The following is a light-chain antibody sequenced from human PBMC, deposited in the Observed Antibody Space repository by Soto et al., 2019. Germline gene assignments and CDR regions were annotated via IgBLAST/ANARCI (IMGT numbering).Light chain of an antibody. CDR2: TAT. Sequence: EIQMTQSHSTLSASVGDRGTITCRAGQSISGWVAWCQQKAGKARKLLVCTATRLEVGVPSRFSRSGSGTDFTLTSSSLQPTYFATPYRPQYNSYSQSLGQGTNV. CDR1: QSISGW. J-gene: IGKJ1*01. V-gene: IGKV1-5*03. CDR3: PQYNSYSQS.